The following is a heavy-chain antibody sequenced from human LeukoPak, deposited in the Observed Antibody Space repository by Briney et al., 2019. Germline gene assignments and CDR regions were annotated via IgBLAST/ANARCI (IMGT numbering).Heavy chain of an antibody. V-gene: IGHV3-11*04. D-gene: IGHD1-26*01. CDR3: ARSSGTYHFDY. Sequence: SGGSLRLSCAASGFSFSDYAMSWVRQARGKGLEWVSYISSSGTTIYYADSVKGRFTISRDNDKNSLFLQVNSLRAEDTAVYYCARSSGTYHFDYWGQGTLVTVSS. CDR1: GFSFSDYA. J-gene: IGHJ4*02. CDR2: ISSSGTTI.